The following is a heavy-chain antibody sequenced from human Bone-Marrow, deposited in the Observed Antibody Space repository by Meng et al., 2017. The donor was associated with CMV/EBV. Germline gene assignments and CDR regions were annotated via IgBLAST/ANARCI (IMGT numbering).Heavy chain of an antibody. CDR1: GFTFSTHS. D-gene: IGHD3-22*01. J-gene: IGHJ5*02. V-gene: IGHV3-48*04. Sequence: GGSLRLSCAASGFTFSTHSMNWVRQAPGKGLEWVSYISSVSTTIYYADSVKGRFAISRDNAKNSLYLQMNSLRAEDTAVYYCASFDPSYFYDNIGYSAGYWFVPWGQGARVTGSS. CDR2: ISSVSTTI. CDR3: ASFDPSYFYDNIGYSAGYWFVP.